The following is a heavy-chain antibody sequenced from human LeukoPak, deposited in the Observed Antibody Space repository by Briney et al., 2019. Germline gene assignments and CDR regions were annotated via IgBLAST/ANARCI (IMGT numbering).Heavy chain of an antibody. CDR2: INPNSGGT. Sequence: GASVKVSCKASGYTFTSYGISWVRQAPGQGLEWMGWINPNSGGTNYAQKFQGRVTMTRDTSISTAYMELSRLRSDDTAVYYCARDGPGRYCTNGVCYKIGCYYYGMDVWGQGTTVTVSS. CDR3: ARDGPGRYCTNGVCYKIGCYYYGMDV. CDR1: GYTFTSYG. V-gene: IGHV1-2*02. J-gene: IGHJ6*02. D-gene: IGHD2-8*01.